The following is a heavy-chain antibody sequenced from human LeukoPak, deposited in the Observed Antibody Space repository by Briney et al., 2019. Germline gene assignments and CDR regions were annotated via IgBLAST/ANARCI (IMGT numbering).Heavy chain of an antibody. CDR3: ARDLRSDPYAFDI. CDR1: GGSISSYY. Sequence: SETLSLTCTVSGGSISSYYWSWIQQPPGKGLEWIGYIYYSGSTNYNPSLKSRVTISVDTSKNQFSLTLSSVTAADTAVYYCARDLRSDPYAFDIWGQGTMVTVSS. CDR2: IYYSGST. V-gene: IGHV4-59*01. J-gene: IGHJ3*02.